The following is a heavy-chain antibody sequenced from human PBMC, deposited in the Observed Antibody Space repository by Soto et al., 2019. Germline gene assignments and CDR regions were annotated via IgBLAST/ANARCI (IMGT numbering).Heavy chain of an antibody. Sequence: EVQLVESGGGLVQPGGSLRLSCAASGFTFSSYSMNWVRQAPGKGLEWVSYISSSSTTIYYADSVKGRFTISRDNAKNSLYLQMNSLRDEDTAVYYCARDHCSGGGCYPVPMYYFDYWRQGTLVTVSS. CDR2: ISSSSTTI. V-gene: IGHV3-48*02. CDR1: GFTFSSYS. CDR3: ARDHCSGGGCYPVPMYYFDY. D-gene: IGHD2-15*01. J-gene: IGHJ4*02.